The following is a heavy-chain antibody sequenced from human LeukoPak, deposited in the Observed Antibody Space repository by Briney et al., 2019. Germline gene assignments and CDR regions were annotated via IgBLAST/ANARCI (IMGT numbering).Heavy chain of an antibody. D-gene: IGHD3-22*01. J-gene: IGHJ4*02. V-gene: IGHV3-23*01. CDR3: AKRGVVIRVILVGFHKEAYYFDS. Sequence: GGSLRLSCAVSGITLSNYGMSWVRQAPGKGLEWVAGLGGSGGATNYADSVKGRFTISRDNRKNTLYLQMNSLRAEDTAVYFCAKRGVVIRVILVGFHKEAYYFDSWGQGALVTVSS. CDR2: LGGSGGAT. CDR1: GITLSNYG.